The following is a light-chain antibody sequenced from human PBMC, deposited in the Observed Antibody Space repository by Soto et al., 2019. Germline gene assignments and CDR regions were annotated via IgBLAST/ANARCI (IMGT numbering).Light chain of an antibody. Sequence: QSVLAQPAAVSGSPGQSITISCTGTSSDVGAYEAVSWYQQHPGKAPQVIIYRGTKRPSGVSTRFSGSVSGNPASLTVYGLQAEDEVDYYCSPYTSTTGDGFGTGPKPTVL. J-gene: IGLJ1*01. CDR1: SSDVGAYEA. CDR2: RGT. V-gene: IGLV2-14*02. CDR3: SPYTSTTGDG.